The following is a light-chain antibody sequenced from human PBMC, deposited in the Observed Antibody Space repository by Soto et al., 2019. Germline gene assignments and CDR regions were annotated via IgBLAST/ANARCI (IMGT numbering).Light chain of an antibody. CDR3: ETWDSDTRV. Sequence: QSVLTQSSSASASLGSSVKLTCTLSSGHSSYIIAWHQQQPGKAPRYLMKLEGSGSYNKGSGVPDRFSGSGSGADRYLTISNLQFEDEADYYCETWDSDTRVFGGGTKLPVL. CDR2: LEGSGSY. V-gene: IGLV4-60*02. CDR1: SGHSSYI. J-gene: IGLJ3*02.